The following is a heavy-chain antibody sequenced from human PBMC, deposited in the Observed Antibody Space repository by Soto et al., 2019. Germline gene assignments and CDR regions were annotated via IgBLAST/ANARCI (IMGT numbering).Heavy chain of an antibody. CDR2: ISSSGSST. V-gene: IGHV3-23*01. J-gene: IGHJ4*02. CDR3: AKTTSSWSPNFDY. D-gene: IGHD6-13*01. Sequence: SCAASGFAFSAYAMSWVRQAPRKGLEWVSGISSSGSSTDYADSVKGRFIISRDKSKNTLYLQMHSLRAEDTAIYYCAKTTSSWSPNFDYWGQGTLVTVAS. CDR1: GFAFSAYA.